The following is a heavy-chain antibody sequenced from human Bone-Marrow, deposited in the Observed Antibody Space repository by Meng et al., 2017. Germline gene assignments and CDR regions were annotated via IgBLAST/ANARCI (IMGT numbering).Heavy chain of an antibody. J-gene: IGHJ4*02. D-gene: IGHD1-26*01. V-gene: IGHV3-48*03. CDR3: ARGDPSSGSHYSDFDY. CDR1: GFTFSSYE. CDR2: ISSSGSTI. Sequence: GESLKISCAASGFTFSSYEMNWVRQAPGKGLEWVSYISSSGSTIYYADSVRGRFTVSRDNSKNTLYLQMNSLSPDDTAVYYCARGDPSSGSHYSDFDYWGPGTLVTVSS.